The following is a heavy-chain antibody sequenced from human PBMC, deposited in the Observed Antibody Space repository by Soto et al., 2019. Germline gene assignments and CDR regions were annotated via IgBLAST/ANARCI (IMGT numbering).Heavy chain of an antibody. Sequence: GGSLRLSCAASGFTFSNAWMSWVRQAPGRGLEWVGRIKSKTDGGTTDYAAPVKGRFTISRDDSKNTLYLQMNSLKTEDTAVYYCTTDLRIGDSSGLVDAFDIWGQGTMVTVSS. CDR1: GFTFSNAW. V-gene: IGHV3-15*01. J-gene: IGHJ3*02. CDR3: TTDLRIGDSSGLVDAFDI. D-gene: IGHD3-22*01. CDR2: IKSKTDGGTT.